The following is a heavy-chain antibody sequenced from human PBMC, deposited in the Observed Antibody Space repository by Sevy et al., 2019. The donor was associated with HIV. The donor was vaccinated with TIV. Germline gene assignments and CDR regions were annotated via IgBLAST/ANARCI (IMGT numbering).Heavy chain of an antibody. CDR2: ISYDGSNK. V-gene: IGHV3-30*18. CDR3: AKDRGFYYFDY. CDR1: GFTFSSYG. D-gene: IGHD3-3*01. J-gene: IGHJ4*02. Sequence: GGSLRLSCAASGFTFSSYGMHWVRQAPGKGLEWVAVISYDGSNKYYADSAKGRFTISRDNSKNTLYLQMNSLRAEDTAVYYCAKDRGFYYFDYWGQGTLVTVSS.